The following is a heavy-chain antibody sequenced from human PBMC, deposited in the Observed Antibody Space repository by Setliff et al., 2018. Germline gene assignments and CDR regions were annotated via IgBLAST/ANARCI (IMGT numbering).Heavy chain of an antibody. J-gene: IGHJ3*02. CDR2: INPSSGAT. CDR3: ARDGGGDSDALDI. V-gene: IGHV1-2*06. D-gene: IGHD3-16*01. Sequence: ASVMVSCKASGYTFTGYYMYWVRQAPGQGLEWMGRINPSSGATIYAQKFQGRVTMTSDTSISTAYMELGRLRSDDTAVYFCARDGGGDSDALDIWGQGTMVTVSS. CDR1: GYTFTGYY.